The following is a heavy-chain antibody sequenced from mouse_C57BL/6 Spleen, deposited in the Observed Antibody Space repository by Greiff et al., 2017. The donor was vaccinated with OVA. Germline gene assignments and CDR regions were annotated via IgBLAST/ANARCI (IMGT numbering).Heavy chain of an antibody. CDR2: ISYDGSN. Sequence: EVQLQQSGPGLVKPSQSLSLTCSVTGYSITSGYYWNWIRQFPGNKLEWMGYISYDGSNNYNPSLKNRISITRDTSKNQFFLKLNSVTTEDTATYYCARGHLPMDYWGQGTSVTVSS. V-gene: IGHV3-6*01. D-gene: IGHD3-1*01. CDR3: ARGHLPMDY. CDR1: GYSITSGYY. J-gene: IGHJ4*01.